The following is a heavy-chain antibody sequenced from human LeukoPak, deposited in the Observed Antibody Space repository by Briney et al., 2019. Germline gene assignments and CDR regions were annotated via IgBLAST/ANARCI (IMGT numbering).Heavy chain of an antibody. CDR1: GFTFSSYA. CDR2: ISSNGGST. V-gene: IGHV3-64*01. J-gene: IGHJ4*02. Sequence: GGSLRLSCAASGFTFSSYAMHWVRQAPGKGLEYVSAISSNGGSTYYANSVKGRFTISRDNSKNTLYLQMGSLRAEDMAVYYCARYRRRGEHSSSSFDYWGQGTLVTVSS. CDR3: ARYRRRGEHSSSSFDY. D-gene: IGHD6-6*01.